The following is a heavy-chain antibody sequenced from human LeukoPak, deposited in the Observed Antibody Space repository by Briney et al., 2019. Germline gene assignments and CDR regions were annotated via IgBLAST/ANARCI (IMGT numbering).Heavy chain of an antibody. J-gene: IGHJ3*02. V-gene: IGHV4-59*08. CDR3: ANLYSSPHAFDI. D-gene: IGHD6-13*01. CDR1: GGSINSFY. CDR2: IYYSGNT. Sequence: PSETLSLTCTVSGGSINSFYWSWIRQSPGKGLEWIGYIYYSGNTNYNPSLQSRVTISVDTSKNQFSLKLSSVTAADTAVYYCANLYSSPHAFDIWGQATMVTVSS.